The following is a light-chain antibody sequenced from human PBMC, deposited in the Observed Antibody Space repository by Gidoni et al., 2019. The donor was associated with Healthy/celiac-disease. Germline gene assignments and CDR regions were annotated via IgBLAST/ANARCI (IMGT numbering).Light chain of an antibody. CDR3: SSYTSSSTPLVV. J-gene: IGLJ2*01. Sequence: QSALTQPASVSGSPGQSITISCTGTSSAVGGYNYVSWYQQHPGKAPKLMIYEVSNRPSGVSNRFSGSKSGNTASLPISGLQAEDEADYYCSSYTSSSTPLVVFGGGTKLTVL. V-gene: IGLV2-14*01. CDR1: SSAVGGYNY. CDR2: EVS.